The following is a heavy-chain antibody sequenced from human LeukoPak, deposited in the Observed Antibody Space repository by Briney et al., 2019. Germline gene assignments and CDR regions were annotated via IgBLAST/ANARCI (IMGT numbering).Heavy chain of an antibody. CDR3: ARDDPRTSTLYYYYYGMDV. J-gene: IGHJ6*02. Sequence: PSETLSLTCTVSGGSISSGSYYWSWIRQPAGKGLEWIGRIYTSGSTNYNPSLKSRVTISVDTSKNQFSLKLSSVTAADTAVYYCARDDPRTSTLYYYYYGMDVWGQGTTVTVSS. V-gene: IGHV4-61*02. CDR1: GGSISSGSYY. CDR2: IYTSGST. D-gene: IGHD1-7*01.